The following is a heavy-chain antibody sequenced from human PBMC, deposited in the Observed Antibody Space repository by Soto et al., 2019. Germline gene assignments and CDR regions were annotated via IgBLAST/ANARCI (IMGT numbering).Heavy chain of an antibody. CDR1: EVAYRCGR. Sequence: HPAGSPRQTGAESEVAYRCGRMIWVQQAPGKGLEWVAVRWYDGSNKYYADSVKGRFTISRDNSKNTLYLQMNSLRAEDTAVYYCARDYYYDSWPQAFDIWGQGTMVTVSS. CDR2: RWYDGSNK. D-gene: IGHD3-22*01. V-gene: IGHV3-33*01. CDR3: ARDYYYDSWPQAFDI. J-gene: IGHJ3*02.